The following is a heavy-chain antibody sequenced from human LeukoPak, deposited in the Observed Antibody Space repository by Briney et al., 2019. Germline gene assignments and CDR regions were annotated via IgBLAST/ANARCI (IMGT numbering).Heavy chain of an antibody. CDR3: TRMEGSTGYWSGYLGS. D-gene: IGHD3-3*01. Sequence: ETLSLTCTVSGYSISSGYYWGWIRQPPGKGLECVSSISGRSTYIYYADSVKGRFTVSRDNANSSVYLQMNSLRDEDTAVYYCTRMEGSTGYWSGYLGSWGQGTQVTVSS. J-gene: IGHJ5*02. CDR1: GYSISSGYY. V-gene: IGHV3-21*06. CDR2: ISGRSTYI.